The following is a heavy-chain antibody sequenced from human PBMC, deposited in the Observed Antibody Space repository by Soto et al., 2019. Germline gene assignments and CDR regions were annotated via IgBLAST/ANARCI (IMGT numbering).Heavy chain of an antibody. CDR2: ISWDSGSI. J-gene: IGHJ3*02. CDR3: AKEWGSSGWYLAFDI. D-gene: IGHD6-19*01. CDR1: GFIFDDYA. V-gene: IGHV3-9*01. Sequence: GGSLRLSCAASGFIFDDYAMHWVRQAPGKGLEWVSGISWDSGSIIYADSVKGRFIISRDNANNSLYLQMNSLRAEDTAVYYCAKEWGSSGWYLAFDIWGQGTMVTVSS.